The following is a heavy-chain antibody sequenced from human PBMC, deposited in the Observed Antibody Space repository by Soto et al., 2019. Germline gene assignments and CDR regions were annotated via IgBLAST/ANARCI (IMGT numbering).Heavy chain of an antibody. CDR2: IYYSGNT. D-gene: IGHD2-15*01. V-gene: IGHV4-39*01. Sequence: SETLSLTCTVSGGSISSDSFYWAWIRQPPGKGLEWIGIIYYSGNTYYNPSLAGRLSMSVDTSNQFSLTLRSVTAADTALYYCARNQPQRYCSGGTCRPAYGMDVWGQGTTVTVSS. J-gene: IGHJ6*02. CDR3: ARNQPQRYCSGGTCRPAYGMDV. CDR1: GGSISSDSFY.